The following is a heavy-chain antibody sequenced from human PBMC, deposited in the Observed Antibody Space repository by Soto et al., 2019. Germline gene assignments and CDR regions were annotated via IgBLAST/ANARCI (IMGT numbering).Heavy chain of an antibody. CDR1: GGSITSGGYS. V-gene: IGHV4-30-2*01. CDR3: ASSKYDVVAGAVWFDP. J-gene: IGHJ5*02. CDR2: MYHSGNT. Sequence: QLQLQESGSGLVKPSETLSLNCAVSGGSITSGGYSWGWIRQPPGQGLEWIGYMYHSGNTYDNPSLKGRVTISLDHPRNQSSPRLNSVTAADTGVYFCASSKYDVVAGAVWFDPWGQGTLVTVSS. D-gene: IGHD2-21*01.